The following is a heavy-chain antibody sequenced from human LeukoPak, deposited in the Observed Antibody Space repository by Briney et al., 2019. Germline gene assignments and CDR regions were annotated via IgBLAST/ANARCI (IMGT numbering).Heavy chain of an antibody. CDR3: AKHLTGSKIFDY. CDR1: EFTFSTYA. V-gene: IGHV3-23*01. Sequence: QPGGPLRLSCAASEFTFSTYAMSWVRQAPGKGLEWVSAINAGGSNTFYADSVKGRFTISRDNSKNTLYLQMNSLRAEDTALYYCAKHLTGSKIFDYWGQGTLVTVSS. CDR2: INAGGSNT. J-gene: IGHJ4*02. D-gene: IGHD3-9*01.